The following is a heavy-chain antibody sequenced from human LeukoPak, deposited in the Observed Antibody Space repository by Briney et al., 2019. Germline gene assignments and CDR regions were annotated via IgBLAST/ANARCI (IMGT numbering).Heavy chain of an antibody. Sequence: ASVKVSCKTSGYTFTSYGISWMRQAPGQGFEWMGWISTYNGNTNYAQNLQGRVTMTTDTSTSTAYMELRSLRSDDTAVYYCARDKNWDLEYWGQGTLVTVSS. CDR2: ISTYNGNT. CDR3: ARDKNWDLEY. V-gene: IGHV1-18*01. J-gene: IGHJ4*02. D-gene: IGHD7-27*01. CDR1: GYTFTSYG.